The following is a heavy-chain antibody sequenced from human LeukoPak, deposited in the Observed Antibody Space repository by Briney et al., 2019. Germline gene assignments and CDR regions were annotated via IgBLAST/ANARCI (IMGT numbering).Heavy chain of an antibody. D-gene: IGHD4-23*01. CDR3: AREDGGIPYYYYGMDV. CDR2: ISYDGSNK. Sequence: GGSLRLSCAASEFTFSSYGMHWVRQAPGKGLEWVAVISYDGSNKYYADSVKGRFTISRDNSKNTLYLQMNSLRAEDTAVYYCAREDGGIPYYYYGMDVWGQGTTVTVSS. CDR1: EFTFSSYG. J-gene: IGHJ6*02. V-gene: IGHV3-30*03.